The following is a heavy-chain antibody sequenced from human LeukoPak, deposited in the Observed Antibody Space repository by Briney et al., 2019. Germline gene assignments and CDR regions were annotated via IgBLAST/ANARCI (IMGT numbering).Heavy chain of an antibody. D-gene: IGHD1-26*01. CDR1: GFTFSSYA. Sequence: GRSLRLSCAVSGFTFSSYAMEWVRQAPGKGLEWVAVISNDGSNKHYVDSVKGRFTISRDNPKNTLSLRMNSLRTEDTAMYYCVRGPPVGAAGFFNYHYIDVWGKGTTVTVSS. CDR2: ISNDGSNK. J-gene: IGHJ6*03. V-gene: IGHV3-30*04. CDR3: VRGPPVGAAGFFNYHYIDV.